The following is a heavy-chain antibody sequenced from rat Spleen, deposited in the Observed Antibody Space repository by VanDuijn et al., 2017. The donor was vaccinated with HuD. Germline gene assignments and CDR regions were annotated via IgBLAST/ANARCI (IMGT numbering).Heavy chain of an antibody. CDR3: VRHWGY. CDR2: ISTGGDNT. D-gene: IGHD4-6*01. J-gene: IGHJ2*01. V-gene: IGHV5S13*01. Sequence: EVQLVESDGGLVQPGRSLKLSCAASGFTFSDFFMAWVRQAPAQGLEWVASISTGGDNTYFRDSVKGRFTLSRDNAKNTQSLQMDSLRSEDTAIYYCVRHWGYWGQGVMVTVSS. CDR1: GFTFSDFF.